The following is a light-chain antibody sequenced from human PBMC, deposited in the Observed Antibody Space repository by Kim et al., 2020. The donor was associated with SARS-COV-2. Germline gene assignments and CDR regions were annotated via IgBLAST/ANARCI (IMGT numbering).Light chain of an antibody. CDR1: QGISSY. CDR2: AAS. V-gene: IGKV1-9*01. J-gene: IGKJ4*01. CDR3: EQLYTYPLT. Sequence: DILLTQSPSFLSASVGDRVTITCRASQGISSYLVWYQQKSGKAPKLLMYAASTLQGGVPSRFSGSGSGTEFTLTISSLQPEDFATYYCEQLYTYPLTFGGGTKVDIK.